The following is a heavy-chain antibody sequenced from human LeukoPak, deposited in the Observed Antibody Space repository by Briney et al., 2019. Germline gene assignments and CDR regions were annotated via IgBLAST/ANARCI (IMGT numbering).Heavy chain of an antibody. Sequence: GRSLRLSCAASGFTFDDYAMHWVRQAPGKGLEWVSGISWNSGSIGYADSVKGRFTISRDNAKNSLYLQMNSLRAEDTALYYCAKAIPQQQLVSPFDYWGQGTLVTVSS. CDR2: ISWNSGSI. V-gene: IGHV3-9*01. CDR3: AKAIPQQQLVSPFDY. D-gene: IGHD6-13*01. J-gene: IGHJ4*02. CDR1: GFTFDDYA.